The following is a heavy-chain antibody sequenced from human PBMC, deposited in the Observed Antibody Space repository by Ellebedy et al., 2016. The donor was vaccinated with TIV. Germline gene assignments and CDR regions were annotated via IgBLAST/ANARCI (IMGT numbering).Heavy chain of an antibody. V-gene: IGHV3-21*01. D-gene: IGHD2-15*01. CDR1: GFTFSSYS. Sequence: GESLKISCAASGFTFSSYSMNWVRQAPGKGLEWVAYISGSRTFIHYADSVKGRFTISRDNAKNSLFLQMNSLRADDTAVYYCQRELSRSGGICSGGMDVWGQGTTVTVSS. CDR2: ISGSRTFI. CDR3: QRELSRSGGICSGGMDV. J-gene: IGHJ6*02.